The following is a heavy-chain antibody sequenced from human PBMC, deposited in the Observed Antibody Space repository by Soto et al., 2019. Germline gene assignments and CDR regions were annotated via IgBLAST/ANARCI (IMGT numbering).Heavy chain of an antibody. CDR3: ARAPSNIAAAGTGWFDP. V-gene: IGHV7-4-1*01. Sequence: QVQLVQSGSELKKPGASVKVSCKASGYTFTSYAMNWVRQAPGQGLEWMGWINTNTGNPTYAQGFTGRFVFSLDTSVSTAYLQICSLKDEDTAVYYCARAPSNIAAAGTGWFDPWGQGTLVTVSS. J-gene: IGHJ5*02. CDR2: INTNTGNP. CDR1: GYTFTSYA. D-gene: IGHD6-13*01.